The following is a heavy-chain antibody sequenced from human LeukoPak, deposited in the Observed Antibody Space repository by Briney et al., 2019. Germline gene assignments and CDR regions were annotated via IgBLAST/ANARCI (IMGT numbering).Heavy chain of an antibody. CDR1: GSTFSSHW. J-gene: IGHJ4*02. Sequence: GGSLRLSCAASGSTFSSHWMHWVRQGPGKGLVWVSRINTDGRSTSYADSVKGRFTISRDNAKNTLYLQMNSLRDEDTAIYYCARDYSSSSTFDSWGQGTLVTVSS. V-gene: IGHV3-74*01. CDR2: INTDGRST. CDR3: ARDYSSSSTFDS. D-gene: IGHD6-13*01.